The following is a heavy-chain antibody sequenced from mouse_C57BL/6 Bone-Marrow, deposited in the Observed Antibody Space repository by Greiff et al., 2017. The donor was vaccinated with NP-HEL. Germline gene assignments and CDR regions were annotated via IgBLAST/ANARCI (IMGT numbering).Heavy chain of an antibody. CDR2: IYPGGGYT. V-gene: IGHV1-63*01. J-gene: IGHJ2*01. D-gene: IGHD2-5*01. CDR1: GYTFTNYW. CDR3: ARSGAHYSNLYYVDY. Sequence: QVQLQQSGAELVRPGTSVKMSCKASGYTFTNYWIGWAKQRPGHGLEWIGDIYPGGGYTNYNEKFKGKATLTADKSSSTAYMQFSSLTSEDSAIYYCARSGAHYSNLYYVDYWGQGTTLTVSS.